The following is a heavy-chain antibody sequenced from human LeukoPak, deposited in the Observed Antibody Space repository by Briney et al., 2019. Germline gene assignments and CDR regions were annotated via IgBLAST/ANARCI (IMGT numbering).Heavy chain of an antibody. Sequence: SETLSHTCTVSGGSISSYYWSWIRQPAGKGLEWIGRIYTSGSTDYNPSLKSRVTMSVDTSKNQFSLKLSSVTAADTAVYYWARAVVVSGDAFDIWGQGTMVTVSS. D-gene: IGHD2-21*01. CDR1: GGSISSYY. J-gene: IGHJ3*02. CDR2: IYTSGST. V-gene: IGHV4-4*07. CDR3: ARAVVVSGDAFDI.